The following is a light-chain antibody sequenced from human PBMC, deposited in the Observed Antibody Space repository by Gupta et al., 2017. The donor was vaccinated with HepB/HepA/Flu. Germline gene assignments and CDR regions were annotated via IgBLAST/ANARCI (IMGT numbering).Light chain of an antibody. V-gene: IGLV2-14*01. CDR1: SSDVGGYNY. J-gene: IGLJ2*01. Sequence: QSALTQPASVSGSPGQSITISCTGTSSDVGGYNYVSWYQQHPGKAPKIMIYDVSNRPSGVSNRFSGSKSGNTASLTISGLQAEDEADYYCSSYTSSSIFGGGTKLTVL. CDR3: SSYTSSSI. CDR2: DVS.